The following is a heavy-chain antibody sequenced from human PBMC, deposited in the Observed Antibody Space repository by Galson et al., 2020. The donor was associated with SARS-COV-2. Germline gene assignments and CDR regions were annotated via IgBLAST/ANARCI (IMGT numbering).Heavy chain of an antibody. D-gene: IGHD3-3*01. CDR1: GYTFTSYG. CDR2: ISAYNGNT. Sequence: ASVKVSCKASGYTFTSYGISWVRQAPGQGLEWMGWISAYNGNTNYAQKLQGRVTMTTDTSTSTAYIELRSLRSDDTAVYYCARVPTIFGVVIIRRDDAFDIWGQGTMVTVSS. V-gene: IGHV1-18*04. J-gene: IGHJ3*02. CDR3: ARVPTIFGVVIIRRDDAFDI.